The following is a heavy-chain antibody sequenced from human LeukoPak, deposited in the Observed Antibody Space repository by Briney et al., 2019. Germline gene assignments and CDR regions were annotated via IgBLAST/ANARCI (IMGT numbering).Heavy chain of an antibody. CDR1: GGSISSSSYY. Sequence: SETLSLTRTVSGGSISSSSYYWGWIRQPPGKGLEWIGSIYYSGSTYYNPSLKSRVTISVDTSKNQFSLKLSSVTAADTAVYYCARRVRVDPYYYYMDVWGKGTTVTVSS. CDR3: ARRVRVDPYYYYMDV. J-gene: IGHJ6*03. CDR2: IYYSGST. V-gene: IGHV4-39*01. D-gene: IGHD3-10*01.